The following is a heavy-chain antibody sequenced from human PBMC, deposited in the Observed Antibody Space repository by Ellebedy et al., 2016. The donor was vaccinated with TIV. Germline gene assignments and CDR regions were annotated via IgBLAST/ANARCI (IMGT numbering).Heavy chain of an antibody. CDR1: GYSFTTYW. J-gene: IGHJ4*02. CDR3: ARVGEVAATPCSY. Sequence: GESLKISCKGSGYSFTTYWIGWVRQMSGKGLEWMGIIYPGDSDTRYSPSFQGQVTISADKSISTAYLQGSSLKASDTAMYYCARVGEVAATPCSYWGQGTLVTVSS. V-gene: IGHV5-51*01. D-gene: IGHD2-15*01. CDR2: IYPGDSDT.